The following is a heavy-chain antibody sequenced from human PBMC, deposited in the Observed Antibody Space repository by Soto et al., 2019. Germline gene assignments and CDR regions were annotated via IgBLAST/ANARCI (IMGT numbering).Heavy chain of an antibody. CDR3: ASQRTETGNLDY. D-gene: IGHD1-1*01. V-gene: IGHV3-74*01. CDR2: INNDGSST. CDR1: GFIFSNYW. Sequence: GGSLRLSCTASGFIFSNYWIHWVRQAPGKGLVWVSRINNDGSSTDYADSVKGRFTISRDNAKNSLYLQMNSLRDEDTAVYYCASQRTETGNLDYWGQGTLVTVSS. J-gene: IGHJ4*02.